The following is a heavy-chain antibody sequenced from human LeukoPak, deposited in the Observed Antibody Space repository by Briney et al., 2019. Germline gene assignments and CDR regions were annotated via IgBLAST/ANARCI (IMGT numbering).Heavy chain of an antibody. CDR3: ARKTDILATIDY. D-gene: IGHD5-12*01. Sequence: PGRSLRLSCADYGFTFSSYGKLWVRQAPGKGLEWAAVISYDGSNKYYADSVKGRFTISRDNSKNTLYLQMNSLRAEDTAVYYCARKTDILATIDYWGQGTLVTVSS. V-gene: IGHV3-30*03. CDR1: GFTFSSYG. J-gene: IGHJ4*02. CDR2: ISYDGSNK.